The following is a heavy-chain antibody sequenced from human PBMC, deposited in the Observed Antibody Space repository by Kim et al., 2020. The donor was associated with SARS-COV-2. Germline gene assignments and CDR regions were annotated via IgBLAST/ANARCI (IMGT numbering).Heavy chain of an antibody. CDR2: IYYSGST. CDR1: GGSISSGGYY. CDR3: ARGGSPSITMVRGVIITWFDP. D-gene: IGHD3-10*01. Sequence: TLSLTCTVSGGSISSGGYYWSWIRQHPGKGLEWIGYIYYSGSTYYNPSLKRRVTISVDTSKNQFSLKLSSVTAADTAVYYCARGGSPSITMVRGVIITWFDPWGQGTLVTVSS. J-gene: IGHJ5*02. V-gene: IGHV4-31*03.